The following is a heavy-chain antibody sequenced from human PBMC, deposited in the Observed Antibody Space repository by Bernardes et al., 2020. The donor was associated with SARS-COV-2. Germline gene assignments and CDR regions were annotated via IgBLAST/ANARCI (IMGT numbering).Heavy chain of an antibody. CDR2: ISSNGGST. Sequence: GGSLRLSCSASGFTFSSYAMHWVRQAPGKGLEYVSAISSNGGSTYYADSVKGRFTISRDNSKNTLYLQMSSLRAEDTAVYYCVRHSAARFLEWLFADYWGQGTLVTVSS. V-gene: IGHV3-64D*09. CDR1: GFTFSSYA. D-gene: IGHD3-3*01. CDR3: VRHSAARFLEWLFADY. J-gene: IGHJ4*02.